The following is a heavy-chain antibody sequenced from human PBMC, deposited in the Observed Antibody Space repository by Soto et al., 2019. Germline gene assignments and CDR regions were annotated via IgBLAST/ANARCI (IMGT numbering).Heavy chain of an antibody. Sequence: AGGSLRLSCAASGFTFSDYYMSWIRQAPGKGLEWVSYISSSSSYTNNADSVKGRFTTSRDNAKNSLYLQMNSLRAEDTAVYYCARGHHGMDVWGQGTTVTVSS. V-gene: IGHV3-11*06. CDR2: ISSSSSYT. J-gene: IGHJ6*02. CDR1: GFTFSDYY. CDR3: ARGHHGMDV.